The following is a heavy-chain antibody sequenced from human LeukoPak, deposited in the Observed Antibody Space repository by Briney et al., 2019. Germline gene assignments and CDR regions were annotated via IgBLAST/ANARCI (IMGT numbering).Heavy chain of an antibody. J-gene: IGHJ4*02. D-gene: IGHD3-16*02. CDR2: ISGSGGST. CDR1: GFTFSSYA. V-gene: IGHV3-23*01. Sequence: QPGGSLRLSCAASGFTFSSYAMSWVRQAPGKGLEWVSAISGSGGSTDYADSVKGRFTISRDNSKNTLYLQMNTLRAEDTAVCYCAKLWVMITFGGVIDIEAPGSSGDYWGQGTLVTVSS. CDR3: AKLWVMITFGGVIDIEAPGSSGDY.